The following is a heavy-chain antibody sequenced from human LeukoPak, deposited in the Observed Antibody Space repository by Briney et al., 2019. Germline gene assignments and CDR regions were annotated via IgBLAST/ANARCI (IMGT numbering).Heavy chain of an antibody. D-gene: IGHD4-17*01. Sequence: PGGSLRLSCAASGFTFSSHSMNWVRQAPGKGLEWVSYISSSSSTIYYADSVKGRFTISRDNAKNSLYLQMNSLRAEDTAVYYCARKTTGHDAFDIWGQGTMVTVSS. CDR2: ISSSSSTI. CDR3: ARKTTGHDAFDI. V-gene: IGHV3-48*04. J-gene: IGHJ3*02. CDR1: GFTFSSHS.